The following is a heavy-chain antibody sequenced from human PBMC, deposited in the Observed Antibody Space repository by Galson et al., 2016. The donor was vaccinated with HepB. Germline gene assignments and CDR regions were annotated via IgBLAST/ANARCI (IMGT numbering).Heavy chain of an antibody. D-gene: IGHD3-10*01. CDR3: ARAIGGGNADAFDI. Sequence: SLRLSCAASGFTFEYYDMSWVRQAPGTGLEWVSGINWIGGSTDYSDSVKGRFTISRDNAKNSLYVQMNSLRAEDTALYHCARAIGGGNADAFDIWGRGTMVTVSS. CDR2: INWIGGST. V-gene: IGHV3-20*01. CDR1: GFTFEYYD. J-gene: IGHJ3*02.